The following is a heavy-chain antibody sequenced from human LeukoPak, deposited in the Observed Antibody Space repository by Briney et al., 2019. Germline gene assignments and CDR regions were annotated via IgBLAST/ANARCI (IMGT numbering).Heavy chain of an antibody. D-gene: IGHD6-19*01. Sequence: PSETLSLTCSVSGDSISNYYWSWIRQPPGKGLEWIGYISYSGTTNYNPSLKSRGTISVDTSKNQILLKLSSVTAADTAVYYCAREVGPLAGHSWLDPWGQGTLVTVFS. CDR3: AREVGPLAGHSWLDP. V-gene: IGHV4-59*01. CDR2: ISYSGTT. J-gene: IGHJ5*02. CDR1: GDSISNYY.